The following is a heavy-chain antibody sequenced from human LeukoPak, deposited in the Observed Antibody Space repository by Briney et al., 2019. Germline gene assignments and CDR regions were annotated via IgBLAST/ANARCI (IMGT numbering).Heavy chain of an antibody. V-gene: IGHV4-59*08. CDR3: AGHHPRNTVDF. J-gene: IGHJ4*02. CDR2: ISDIGGI. D-gene: IGHD2/OR15-2a*01. CDR1: GFTFSSYA. Sequence: TGGSLRLSCAASGFTFSSYAMSWIRQPPGKGLEWIAYISDIGGINYNPSLKSRVTISLDTSKNQFSLKLSSVTAADTAVYYCAGHHPRNTVDFWGQGTLVTVSS.